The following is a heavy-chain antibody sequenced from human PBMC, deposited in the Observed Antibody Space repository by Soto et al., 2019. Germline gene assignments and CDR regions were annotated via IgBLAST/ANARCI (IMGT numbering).Heavy chain of an antibody. CDR2: INPKSGGT. CDR3: ASSSGNNYGVGTNYYFDY. J-gene: IGHJ4*02. V-gene: IGHV1-2*04. Sequence: QVQLVQSGAEVKKPGASVRVSCKASGYSFTDYHIHWVRQAPGQGLEWLGRINPKSGGTSTAQKFQGWVTMTRDRSISTVYMELTRLRSDDTAVYFCASSSGNNYGVGTNYYFDYWGQGTLVTVSS. CDR1: GYSFTDYH. D-gene: IGHD1-26*01.